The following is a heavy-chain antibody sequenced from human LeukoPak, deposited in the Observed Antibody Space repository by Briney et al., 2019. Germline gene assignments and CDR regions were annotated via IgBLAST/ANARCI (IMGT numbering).Heavy chain of an antibody. V-gene: IGHV3-11*01. D-gene: IGHD1-20*01. J-gene: IGHJ4*02. CDR1: GYTFSDYY. Sequence: GGSLRLSCAASGYTFSDYYMSWIRQAPGKGLEWVSYISTRGSTIYYADSVKGRFTISRDNTKNSLYLQMNSLRGEDTAVYYCARDRIPYNWNGMASGSSNWGQGTLVTVSS. CDR3: ARDRIPYNWNGMASGSSN. CDR2: ISTRGSTI.